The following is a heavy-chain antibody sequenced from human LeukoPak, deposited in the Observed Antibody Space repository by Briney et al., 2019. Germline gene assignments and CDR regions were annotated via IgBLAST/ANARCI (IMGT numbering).Heavy chain of an antibody. CDR2: IIPILGIA. J-gene: IGHJ4*02. D-gene: IGHD1-26*01. CDR1: GGTFSSYA. Sequence: SVKVFCKASGGTFSSYAISWVRQAPGQGLEWMGRIIPILGIANYAQKFQGRVTITADKSTSTAYMELSSLRSEDTAVYYCAREHEGATTPFDYWGQGTLVTVSS. V-gene: IGHV1-69*04. CDR3: AREHEGATTPFDY.